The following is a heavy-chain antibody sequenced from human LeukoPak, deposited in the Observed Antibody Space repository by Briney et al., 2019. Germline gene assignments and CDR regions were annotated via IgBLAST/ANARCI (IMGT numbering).Heavy chain of an antibody. J-gene: IGHJ6*04. V-gene: IGHV3-33*01. CDR3: ARDQGSSTSPYYYYYGMDV. D-gene: IGHD2-2*01. CDR2: IWYDGSNK. CDR1: GFTFSSYG. Sequence: GGSLRLSCAASGFTFSSYGMHWVRQAPGKGLEWVAVIWYDGSNKYYADSVKGRFTISRDNSKNTLYLQMNSLRAEDTAVYYCARDQGSSTSPYYYYYGMDVWGKGTTVTVSS.